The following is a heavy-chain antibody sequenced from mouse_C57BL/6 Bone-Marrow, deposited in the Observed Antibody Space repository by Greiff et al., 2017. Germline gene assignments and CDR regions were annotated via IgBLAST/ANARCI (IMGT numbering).Heavy chain of an antibody. V-gene: IGHV5-9*01. CDR2: ISGGGGNT. J-gene: IGHJ2*01. D-gene: IGHD2-4*01. CDR3: ARRLGSYDYDSYYFDY. CDR1: GFTFSSYT. Sequence: EVQLVESGGGLVKPGGSLKLSCAASGFTFSSYTMSWVRQTPEKRLEWVATISGGGGNTYYPDSVKGRFTISRENTKNTLYLQRSRLMSEETALYYCARRLGSYDYDSYYFDYWGQGTTRTVSS.